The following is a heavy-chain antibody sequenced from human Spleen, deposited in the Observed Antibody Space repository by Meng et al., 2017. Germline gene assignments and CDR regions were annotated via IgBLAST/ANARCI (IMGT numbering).Heavy chain of an antibody. CDR2: INTFSGDT. CDR1: GYIFNGNY. Sequence: QVQLVQSGAEVRKPGASVKVSCKASGYIFNGNYIHWGRQAPGQGLEWMGRINTFSGDTNHAQKFQGRVAMTRDTSITTAYMELSRLTSDDTAVYYCARVDWGIDYWGQGTLVTVSS. V-gene: IGHV1-2*06. CDR3: ARVDWGIDY. J-gene: IGHJ4*02. D-gene: IGHD3-16*01.